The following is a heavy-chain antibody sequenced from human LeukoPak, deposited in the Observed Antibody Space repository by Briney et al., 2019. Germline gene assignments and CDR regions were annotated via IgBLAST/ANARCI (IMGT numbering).Heavy chain of an antibody. J-gene: IGHJ4*02. Sequence: SETLSLTCAVSGGSISGSSYFWGWIRQPPGKGLEWIGSIYYSGNTYHNPSLKSRVTISVDTSKNQFSLKLSSVTAADTAVYYCARLKEGIDYWGQGTLVTVSS. V-gene: IGHV4-39*01. CDR2: IYYSGNT. CDR3: ARLKEGIDY. D-gene: IGHD3-10*01. CDR1: GGSISGSSYF.